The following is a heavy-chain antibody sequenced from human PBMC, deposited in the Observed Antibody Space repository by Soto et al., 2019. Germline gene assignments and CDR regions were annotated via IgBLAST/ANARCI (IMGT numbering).Heavy chain of an antibody. Sequence: SLRLSCEASGFVFTNFWMHWVRHVPGKGLVWVARIDTSGHSTNYAESVKGRFTISRDNAKNTVSLQMNSLRVEDTGVYYCAKDSWYFDLWSQGSQVTVSS. D-gene: IGHD6-13*01. CDR1: GFVFTNFW. CDR3: AKDSWYFDL. J-gene: IGHJ4*02. V-gene: IGHV3-74*01. CDR2: IDTSGHST.